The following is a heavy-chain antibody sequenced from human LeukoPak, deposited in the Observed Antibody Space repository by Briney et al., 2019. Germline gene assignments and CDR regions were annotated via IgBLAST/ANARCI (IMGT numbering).Heavy chain of an antibody. D-gene: IGHD6-19*01. V-gene: IGHV1-46*01. CDR2: INPSGGST. J-gene: IGHJ4*02. CDR3: ASAGYSSGWFDY. CDR1: GYTFTSYY. Sequence: ASVRVSCKASGYTFTSYYMHWVRQAPGQGLEWMGIINPSGGSTSYAQKFQGRVTMTRDTSTSTVYMELSSLRSEDTAVYYCASAGYSSGWFDYWGQGTLVTVSS.